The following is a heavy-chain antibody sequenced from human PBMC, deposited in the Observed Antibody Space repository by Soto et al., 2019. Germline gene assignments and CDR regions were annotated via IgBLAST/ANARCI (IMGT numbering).Heavy chain of an antibody. CDR2: TNPDESEK. J-gene: IGHJ4*02. CDR1: GFTFRTYG. D-gene: IGHD2-2*01. Sequence: GGSLRLSGAASGFTFRTYGMSWVRQAPGKGLEWVANTNPDESEKDYVDSVKGRFSISRDNVKNSVDLQMNSLTFEDMAVYYCVRDRGFSTFDYWSQGSLVTVSS. V-gene: IGHV3-7*01. CDR3: VRDRGFSTFDY.